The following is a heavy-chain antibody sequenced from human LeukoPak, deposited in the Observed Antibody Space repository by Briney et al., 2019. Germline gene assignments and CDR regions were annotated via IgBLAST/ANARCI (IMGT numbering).Heavy chain of an antibody. CDR1: GYTFTIYY. Sequence: ASVTVSFTASGYTFTIYYMHWVRQAPGQGLEWMGIINPSGGSTSYAQKFQGRVTMTRDTSTSTVYMELSSLRSEDTAVYYCARDLWYYYDSSGYSLPGYWGQGTLVTVSS. D-gene: IGHD3-22*01. CDR2: INPSGGST. CDR3: ARDLWYYYDSSGYSLPGY. V-gene: IGHV1-46*01. J-gene: IGHJ4*02.